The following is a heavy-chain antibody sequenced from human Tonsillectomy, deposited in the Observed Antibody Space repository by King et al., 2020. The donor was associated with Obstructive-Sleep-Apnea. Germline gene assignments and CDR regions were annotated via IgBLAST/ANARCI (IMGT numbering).Heavy chain of an antibody. J-gene: IGHJ3*01. CDR3: AGDYGDYVGAFDF. V-gene: IGHV4-59*01. CDR2: VYYLGTT. CDR1: GGSITSYY. D-gene: IGHD4-17*01. Sequence: VQLQESGPGLVKPSETLSLTCTISGGSITSYYWSWIRQSPGKGLEWIAFVYYLGTTNYNPSLKSRVTISLDTSKNLLSLKLSSVTAADSAIYYCAGDYGDYVGAFDFWGQGTMVTVSS.